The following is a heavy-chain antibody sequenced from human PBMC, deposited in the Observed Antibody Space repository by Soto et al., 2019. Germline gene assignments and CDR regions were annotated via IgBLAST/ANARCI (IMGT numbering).Heavy chain of an antibody. CDR3: AADAVASVAFDI. V-gene: IGHV1-58*01. Sequence: ASVKVSCKASGFTFTSSAVQWVRQARGQRLEWIGWIVVGSGNTNYAQKFQERVTITRDMSTSTAYMELSSLRSEDTAVYYCAADAVASVAFDIWGQGTRVTVSS. J-gene: IGHJ3*02. D-gene: IGHD2-15*01. CDR2: IVVGSGNT. CDR1: GFTFTSSA.